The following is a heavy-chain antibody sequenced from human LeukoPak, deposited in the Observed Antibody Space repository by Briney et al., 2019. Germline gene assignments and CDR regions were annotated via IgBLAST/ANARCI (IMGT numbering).Heavy chain of an antibody. CDR2: TSGNGDNT. J-gene: IGHJ4*02. Sequence: RTGGSLRLSCAASGFTFSNYVMNWVRQAPGKGLEWVSATSGNGDNTYYADSVKGRFTISRDNPKNTLYLQVTSLRGDDTAIYYCAKDGSKGGVVPTEFDSWGQGTLVTVSS. CDR1: GFTFSNYV. CDR3: AKDGSKGGVVPTEFDS. D-gene: IGHD3-16*01. V-gene: IGHV3-23*01.